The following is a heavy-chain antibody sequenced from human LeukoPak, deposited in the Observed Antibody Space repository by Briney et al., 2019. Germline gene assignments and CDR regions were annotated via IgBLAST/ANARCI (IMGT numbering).Heavy chain of an antibody. CDR2: IIPIFGTA. J-gene: IGHJ4*02. V-gene: IGHV1-69*06. CDR1: GGTFSSYA. D-gene: IGHD2-15*01. Sequence: SVKVSCKASGGTFSSYAISWVRQAPGQGLEWMGGIIPIFGTANYAQKFQGRVTMTEDTSTDTAYMELSSLRSEDTAVYYCATLPRGRDYCSGGSCYPYYFDYWGQGTLVTVSS. CDR3: ATLPRGRDYCSGGSCYPYYFDY.